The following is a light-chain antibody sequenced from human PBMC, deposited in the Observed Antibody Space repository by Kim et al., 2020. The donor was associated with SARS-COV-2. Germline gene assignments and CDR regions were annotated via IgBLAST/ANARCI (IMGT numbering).Light chain of an antibody. Sequence: LSPGERATLSCRASQSVSSSYLAWYQQKPGQAPRLLIYGASSRGTGIPDRFSGSGSGTDFTLTISRLEPEDFAVYYCQQYGSSPRSFGQGTKLEI. V-gene: IGKV3-20*01. CDR1: QSVSSSY. CDR3: QQYGSSPRS. J-gene: IGKJ2*01. CDR2: GAS.